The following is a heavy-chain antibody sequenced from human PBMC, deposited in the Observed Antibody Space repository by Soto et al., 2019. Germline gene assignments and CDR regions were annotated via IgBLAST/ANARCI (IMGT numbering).Heavy chain of an antibody. J-gene: IGHJ6*02. V-gene: IGHV3-30*18. Sequence: QAQLVESGGGVVQPGRSLRLSCAASGFPFRSYGMHWVRQAPGKGLEWVAVMSYDGSNKYYPDSVKGRFTISRDNSKNTTYLQMSSPRAEDTAVYYCAKDLSDCTDVVCYSGHFFYGMDVWGHGTTVTVSS. CDR3: AKDLSDCTDVVCYSGHFFYGMDV. CDR1: GFPFRSYG. CDR2: MSYDGSNK. D-gene: IGHD2-8*01.